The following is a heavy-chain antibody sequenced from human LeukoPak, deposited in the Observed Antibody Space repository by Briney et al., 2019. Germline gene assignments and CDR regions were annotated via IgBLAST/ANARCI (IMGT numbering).Heavy chain of an antibody. J-gene: IGHJ4*02. CDR3: AKDVEMATIGADY. Sequence: GRSLRLSCAASGFTFSSYGMHWVRQAPGKGLEWVAVISYDGSNKYYADSVKGRFTISRDNSKNTLYLQMNSLRAEDTAVYYCAKDVEMATIGADYWGQGTLVTVSS. D-gene: IGHD5-24*01. CDR1: GFTFSSYG. V-gene: IGHV3-30*18. CDR2: ISYDGSNK.